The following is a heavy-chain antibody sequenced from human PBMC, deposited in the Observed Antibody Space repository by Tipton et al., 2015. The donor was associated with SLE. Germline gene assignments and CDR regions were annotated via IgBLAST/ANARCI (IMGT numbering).Heavy chain of an antibody. CDR3: ARSPGSARAEYFHH. J-gene: IGHJ1*01. CDR2: INHSGTT. V-gene: IGHV4-34*01. CDR1: FGSSSGYY. Sequence: TLSLPFPFSFGSSSGYYWSWIRQPPGKGLEWIGEINHSGTTNYNPSLKSRVTISSDTSKNQFSLRLSSVTAADTAVYYCARSPGSARAEYFHHWGQGTLVTVSS. D-gene: IGHD1-14*01.